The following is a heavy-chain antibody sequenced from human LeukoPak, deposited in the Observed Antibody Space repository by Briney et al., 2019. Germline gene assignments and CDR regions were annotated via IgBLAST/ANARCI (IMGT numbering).Heavy chain of an antibody. Sequence: ASVKVSCKASGYTFTSYGISWVRQAPGQGLEWMGWISAYNGNTNYAQKLQGRVTMTTDTSTSKAYMELRSLRSDDTAVYYCARDRDDYSNGNWFDPWGQGTLVTVSS. D-gene: IGHD4-11*01. CDR3: ARDRDDYSNGNWFDP. CDR2: ISAYNGNT. CDR1: GYTFTSYG. J-gene: IGHJ5*02. V-gene: IGHV1-18*01.